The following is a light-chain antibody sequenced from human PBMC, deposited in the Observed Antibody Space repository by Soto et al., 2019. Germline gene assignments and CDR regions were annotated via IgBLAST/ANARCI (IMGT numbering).Light chain of an antibody. CDR1: QSISRR. J-gene: IGKJ2*03. Sequence: RVTITCRASQSISRRLAWYQQKPGTPPSLLMYKASTLESGVPSRFSGSGSGTEFTLTIIFLQAEDGIRYCSTVSAFFLNSF. CDR2: KAS. CDR3: TVSAFFLNS. V-gene: IGKV1-5*03.